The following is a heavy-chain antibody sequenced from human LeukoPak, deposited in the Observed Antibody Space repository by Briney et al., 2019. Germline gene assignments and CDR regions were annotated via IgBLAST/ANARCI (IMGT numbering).Heavy chain of an antibody. Sequence: ASVKVSCKASGYTFTGCYMHWVRQAPGQGLEWMGRINPYSGGTNYAQKFQRRVTMTRDTSISTAYMELSRLRSDDTAVYYCAAYDSSGYYYARGSLDYWGQGTLVTVSS. CDR3: AAYDSSGYYYARGSLDY. CDR1: GYTFTGCY. CDR2: INPYSGGT. J-gene: IGHJ4*02. D-gene: IGHD3-22*01. V-gene: IGHV1-2*06.